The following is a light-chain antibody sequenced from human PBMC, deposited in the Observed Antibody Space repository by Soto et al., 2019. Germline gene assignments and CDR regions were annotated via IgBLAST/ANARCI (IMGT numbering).Light chain of an antibody. CDR1: QSISSW. CDR3: QQYDSYSWT. J-gene: IGKJ1*01. CDR2: DVS. V-gene: IGKV1-5*01. Sequence: DIQMTQSPSTLSASVGDRVTITCRASQSISSWLAWYQQKPGKAPKLLIYDVSSLESGLPSRFSGSGSGTEFILTISSLQPDDFATYYCQQYDSYSWTFGQGTKVDIK.